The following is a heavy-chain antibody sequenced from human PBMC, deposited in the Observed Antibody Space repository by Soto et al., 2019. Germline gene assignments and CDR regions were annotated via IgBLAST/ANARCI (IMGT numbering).Heavy chain of an antibody. CDR2: IIPIFGSA. D-gene: IGHD3-16*01. CDR3: ARGRGNSAVITTFDY. Sequence: QVHLVQSGAELKRPGSSVRLSCKASGGTFSIFAINWVRQAPGQGFEWMGGIIPIFGSANYAQKFQGRVTITADDSTSTVYMELSSLRSEDTALYYCARGRGNSAVITTFDYWGQGTLVTVSS. V-gene: IGHV1-69*12. CDR1: GGTFSIFA. J-gene: IGHJ4*02.